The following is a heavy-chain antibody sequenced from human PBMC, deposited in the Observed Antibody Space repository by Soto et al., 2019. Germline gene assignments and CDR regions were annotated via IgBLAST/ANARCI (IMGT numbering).Heavy chain of an antibody. CDR2: INHSGST. J-gene: IGHJ2*01. CDR3: ARVKVGDLFRFNWFFDL. V-gene: IGHV4-34*01. D-gene: IGHD3-3*01. Sequence: SETLSLTCAVYGGSFSGYYWSWIRQPPGKGLEWIGEINHSGSTNYNPSLKSRVTISVDTSKNQFSLKLSSVTAADTAVYYCARVKVGDLFRFNWFFDLWGRGTLVT. CDR1: GGSFSGYY.